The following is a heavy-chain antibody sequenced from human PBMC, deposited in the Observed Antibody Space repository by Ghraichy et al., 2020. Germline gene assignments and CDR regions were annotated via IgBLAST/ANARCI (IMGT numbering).Heavy chain of an antibody. J-gene: IGHJ4*02. CDR3: ARLWSGYYYFDY. D-gene: IGHD3-3*01. CDR1: GFTVSSNY. CDR2: IYSGGGT. Sequence: GGSLRLSCAAAGFTVSSNYMSWVRQAPGKGLEWVSVIYSGGGTYVADSVRGRFTISRDGSKNTLYLQMNSLRAEDTAVYYCARLWSGYYYFDYWGQGTLVTVSS. V-gene: IGHV3-53*01.